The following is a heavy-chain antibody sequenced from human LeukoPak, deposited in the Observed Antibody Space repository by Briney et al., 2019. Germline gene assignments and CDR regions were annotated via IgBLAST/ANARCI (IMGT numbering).Heavy chain of an antibody. J-gene: IGHJ5*02. CDR1: GGSISSYY. CDR3: ARHVAAADRKHNWFDP. Sequence: PSETLSLTCTVSGGSISSYYWSWIRQPPGEGLEWIGYIYYSGSTNYNPSLKSRVTISVDTSKNQFSLKLSSVTAADTAVYYCARHVAAADRKHNWFDPWGQGTLVTVSS. CDR2: IYYSGST. V-gene: IGHV4-59*08. D-gene: IGHD6-13*01.